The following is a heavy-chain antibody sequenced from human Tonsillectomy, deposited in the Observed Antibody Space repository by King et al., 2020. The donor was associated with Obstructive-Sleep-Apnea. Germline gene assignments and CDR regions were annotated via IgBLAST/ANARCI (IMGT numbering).Heavy chain of an antibody. V-gene: IGHV3-15*01. D-gene: IGHD5-18*01. CDR2: IKSKTDGGTT. CDR1: GFTFSNAW. Sequence: VQLVESGGGLVKPGGSLRLSCAASGFTFSNAWMSWVRQAPGKGLEWVGRIKSKTDGGTTDYAAPVKGRFTISRDDSKNTLYLQMNSLKTEDTAVYYCTTDGKKGTAMVAVATENDAFDIWGQGTMVTVSS. J-gene: IGHJ3*02. CDR3: TTDGKKGTAMVAVATENDAFDI.